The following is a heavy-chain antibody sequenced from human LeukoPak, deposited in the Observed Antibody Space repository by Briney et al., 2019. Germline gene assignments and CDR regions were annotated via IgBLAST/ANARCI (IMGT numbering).Heavy chain of an antibody. CDR3: ASRVRYYYYYMDV. CDR2: VYYTGGT. CDR1: GDSITSSSYY. Sequence: SETLSLTCSVSGDSITSSSYYWAWIRQPPEKGLEWIGSVYYTGGTNYSPSLKSRVTMSVDTSKNQFSLKLSSVTAADTAVYYCASRVRYYYYYMDVWGKGTTVTVSS. V-gene: IGHV4-39*01. J-gene: IGHJ6*03. D-gene: IGHD2-8*01.